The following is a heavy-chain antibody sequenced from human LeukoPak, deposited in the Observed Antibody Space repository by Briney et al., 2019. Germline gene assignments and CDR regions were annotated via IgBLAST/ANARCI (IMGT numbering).Heavy chain of an antibody. CDR3: TRDSGTYNWFDP. CDR2: IDKKDKGYATAT. CDR1: GFTFSGSA. V-gene: IGHV3-73*01. Sequence: GGSLKLPCAASGFTFSGSAIHWVRQASGKGLEWVGQIDKKDKGYATATAYAASVKGRFTISRDDSINTAYLQMKSLKTEDTALYYCTRDSGTYNWFDPWGQGTLVTVSS. J-gene: IGHJ5*02. D-gene: IGHD1-26*01.